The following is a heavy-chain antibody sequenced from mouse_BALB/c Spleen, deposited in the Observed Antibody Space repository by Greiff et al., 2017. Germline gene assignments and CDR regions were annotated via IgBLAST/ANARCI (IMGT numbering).Heavy chain of an antibody. CDR2: IYPGSGST. V-gene: IGHV1-77*01. Sequence: VQLQQSGPELVKPGASVKMSCKASGYTFTDYVISWVKQRTGQGLEWIGEIYPGSGSTYYNEKFKGKATLTADKSSNTAYMQHSSLTSEDSAVYFCSYGSSSFDYWGQGTTLTVSS. J-gene: IGHJ2*01. CDR1: GYTFTDYV. CDR3: SYGSSSFDY. D-gene: IGHD1-1*01.